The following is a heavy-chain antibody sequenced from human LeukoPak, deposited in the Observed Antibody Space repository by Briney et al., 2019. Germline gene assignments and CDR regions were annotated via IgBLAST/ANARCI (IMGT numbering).Heavy chain of an antibody. J-gene: IGHJ4*02. CDR1: GFNFNSYS. D-gene: IGHD2-2*01. V-gene: IGHV3-48*01. CDR2: FSVDLKTI. CDR3: AKDGPSTNFDY. Sequence: GGSLRLSCVASGFNFNSYSVNWLRQAPGKGLEWVSYFSVDLKTIDYAESVKGRFTVSRDNSKNTLYLQMNSLRAEDTAVYYCAKDGPSTNFDYWGQGTLVTVSS.